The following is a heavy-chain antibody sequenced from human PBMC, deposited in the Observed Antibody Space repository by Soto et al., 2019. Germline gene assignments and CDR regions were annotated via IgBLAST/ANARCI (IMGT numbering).Heavy chain of an antibody. Sequence: SETLSLTCTISGDSFSNHYWTWIRQSPGKGLEWIGYIFHSGITDYNPSVKSRVTISIDKSRNLFSLNLTSVTAADTAVYYCARDRYFYDSRRYYRTLDSWGQCTVVTVSS. D-gene: IGHD3-22*01. CDR2: IFHSGIT. CDR1: GDSFSNHY. CDR3: ARDRYFYDSRRYYRTLDS. J-gene: IGHJ1*01. V-gene: IGHV4-59*11.